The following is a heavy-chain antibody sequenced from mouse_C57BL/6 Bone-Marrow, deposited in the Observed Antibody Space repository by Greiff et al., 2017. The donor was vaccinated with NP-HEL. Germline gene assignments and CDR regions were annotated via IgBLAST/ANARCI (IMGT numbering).Heavy chain of an antibody. Sequence: VQLVESGPGLAKPSQTLSLTCSVTGYSITSDYWNWIRKFPGNKLEYMGYISYSGSTYYNPSLKSRISITRDTSKNQYYLQLNSVTTEDTATYYCAKSPLTTVVAHRYWYFDVWGTGTTVTVSS. CDR1: GYSITSDY. V-gene: IGHV3-8*01. CDR3: AKSPLTTVVAHRYWYFDV. CDR2: ISYSGST. D-gene: IGHD1-1*01. J-gene: IGHJ1*03.